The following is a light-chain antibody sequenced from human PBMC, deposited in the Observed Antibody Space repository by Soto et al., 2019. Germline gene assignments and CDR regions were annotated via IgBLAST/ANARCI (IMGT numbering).Light chain of an antibody. V-gene: IGKV1-5*03. CDR2: KAS. Sequence: DIQMTQSPSTLSASVGDRITLTCRASQSISTWLAWHQQKPGKAPHLLIYKASNLESGVPSRFSGSGSGTEFTLTISSLQPDDFATYYCQQYNSYPWTFGQGTKVEIK. CDR1: QSISTW. CDR3: QQYNSYPWT. J-gene: IGKJ1*01.